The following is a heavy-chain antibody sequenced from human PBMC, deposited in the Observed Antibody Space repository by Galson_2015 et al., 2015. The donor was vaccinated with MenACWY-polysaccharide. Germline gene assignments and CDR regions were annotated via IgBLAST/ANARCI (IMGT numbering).Heavy chain of an antibody. J-gene: IGHJ4*02. Sequence: CAISGDSVSSNSAAWNWIRQSPSRGLEWLGRTYYRSKWYNDYAVSVKSRITINPDTSKNQFSLQLNSVTPEDTAVYYCARDGGWGSSWPRGIDYWGQGTLVTVSS. CDR1: GDSVSSNSAA. V-gene: IGHV6-1*01. CDR3: ARDGGWGSSWPRGIDY. D-gene: IGHD6-13*01. CDR2: TYYRSKWYN.